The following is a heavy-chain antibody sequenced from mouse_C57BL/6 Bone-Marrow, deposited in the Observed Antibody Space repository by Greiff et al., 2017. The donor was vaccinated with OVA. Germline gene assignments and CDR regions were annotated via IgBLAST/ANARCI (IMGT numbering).Heavy chain of an antibody. CDR1: GFNIKDDY. CDR3: TTERGYYPFAY. D-gene: IGHD2-3*01. Sequence: EVQLQQSGAELVRPGASVKLSCTASGFNIKDDYMHWVKQRPEQGLEWIGRIDPEDGDTEYAPNFQGKATMTADTSSNTAYLQLSSLTSEDTAVYYCTTERGYYPFAYWGQGTLVTVSA. CDR2: IDPEDGDT. V-gene: IGHV14-1*01. J-gene: IGHJ3*01.